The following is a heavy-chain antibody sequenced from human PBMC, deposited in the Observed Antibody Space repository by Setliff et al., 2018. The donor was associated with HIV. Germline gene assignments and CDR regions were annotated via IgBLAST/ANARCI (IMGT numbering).Heavy chain of an antibody. CDR2: IHTSGST. CDR3: ARVGYHGSGRYSFDY. CDR1: GGSISSGNYY. V-gene: IGHV4-61*09. Sequence: SSETLSLTCTVSGGSISSGNYYWTWIRQHPGKGLEWIGHIHTSGSTKYNPSLKSRVTISADTSKNQFSLNLSSVTAAETAVYYCARVGYHGSGRYSFDYWGQGTLVTVSS. J-gene: IGHJ4*02. D-gene: IGHD3-10*01.